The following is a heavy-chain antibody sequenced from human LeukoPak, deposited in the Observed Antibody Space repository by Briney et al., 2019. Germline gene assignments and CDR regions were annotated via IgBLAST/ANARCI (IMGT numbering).Heavy chain of an antibody. Sequence: SETLSLTCTVSGGSISSYYWSWIRQPPGKGLEWIGEINHSGSTNYNPSLKSRVTISVDTSKNQFSLKLSSVTAADTAVYYCARGFYGDQYYFDYWGQGTLVTVSS. J-gene: IGHJ4*02. CDR2: INHSGST. V-gene: IGHV4-34*01. CDR3: ARGFYGDQYYFDY. D-gene: IGHD4-17*01. CDR1: GGSISSYY.